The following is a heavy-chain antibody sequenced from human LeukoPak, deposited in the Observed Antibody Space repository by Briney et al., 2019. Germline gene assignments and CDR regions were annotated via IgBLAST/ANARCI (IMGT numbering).Heavy chain of an antibody. CDR3: ARDDSSGNPTY. Sequence: ASVKVSFKASGGTFSSYAISWVRQAPGQGLEWMGGIIPIFGTANYAQKFQGRVTITADESTSTAYMELSSLRSEDTAVYYCARDDSSGNPTYWGQGTLVTVSS. CDR1: GGTFSSYA. CDR2: IIPIFGTA. V-gene: IGHV1-69*13. D-gene: IGHD3-22*01. J-gene: IGHJ4*02.